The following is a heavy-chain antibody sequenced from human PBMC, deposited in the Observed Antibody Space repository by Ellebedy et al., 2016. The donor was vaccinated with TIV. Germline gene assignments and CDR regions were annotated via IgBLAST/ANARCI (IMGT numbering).Heavy chain of an antibody. CDR3: ARLTGGTCQCAFDI. J-gene: IGHJ3*02. Sequence: GESLKISCAASGFTISRHWMSWVRQGPGKGLEWVANINQDGGEKNYVDSVRGRFTISRDNAKNSLYLQMNSLRAEDTAVYYCARLTGGTCQCAFDIWGQGTMVTVSS. V-gene: IGHV3-7*01. CDR2: INQDGGEK. CDR1: GFTISRHW. D-gene: IGHD2-15*01.